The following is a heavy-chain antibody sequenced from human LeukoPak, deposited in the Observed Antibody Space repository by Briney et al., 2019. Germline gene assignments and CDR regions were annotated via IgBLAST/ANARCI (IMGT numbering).Heavy chain of an antibody. V-gene: IGHV3-30*02. CDR2: IRYDGGNT. CDR3: ASDGRRSGSYSNYFDY. Sequence: GGSLRLSCAASGVTFSTSGMHWVRQAPGKGLEWVAFIRYDGGNTYYADSVKGRFTISRDNSKNTVFLQMNSLRGEDAALYYCASDGRRSGSYSNYFDYWGQGTLVTVSS. D-gene: IGHD3-10*01. J-gene: IGHJ4*02. CDR1: GVTFSTSG.